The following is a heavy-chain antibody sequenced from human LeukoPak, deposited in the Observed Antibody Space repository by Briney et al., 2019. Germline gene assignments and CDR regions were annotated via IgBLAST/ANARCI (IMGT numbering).Heavy chain of an antibody. CDR1: GGSFSGYY. CDR3: ARGRKIAARTNWFDP. D-gene: IGHD6-13*01. V-gene: IGHV4-34*01. Sequence: PSETLSLTCAVYGGSFSGYYWSWIRQPPGKGLEWIGEINHSGSTNYNPSLKSRVTISVDTSKNQFSLNLTSVTAADTAVYYCARGRKIAARTNWFDPWGQGTLVTVSS. CDR2: INHSGST. J-gene: IGHJ5*02.